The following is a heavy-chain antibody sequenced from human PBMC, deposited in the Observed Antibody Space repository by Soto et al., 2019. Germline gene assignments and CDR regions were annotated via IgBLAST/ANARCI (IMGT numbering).Heavy chain of an antibody. CDR1: GFAFNTYS. Sequence: VGSLRLSCAASGFAFNTYSMHWVRQAPGRGLEWVAVISYDGSNKFYADSVKGRFTISRDNSKNTLYLEMNSLRGEDTAVYYCAKVSPMGYFFDFWGQGTLVTVSS. V-gene: IGHV3-30-3*01. CDR3: AKVSPMGYFFDF. CDR2: ISYDGSNK. J-gene: IGHJ4*02.